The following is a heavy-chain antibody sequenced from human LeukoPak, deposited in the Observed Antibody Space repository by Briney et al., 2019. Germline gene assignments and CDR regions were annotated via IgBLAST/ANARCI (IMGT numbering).Heavy chain of an antibody. D-gene: IGHD6-19*01. CDR2: INEDGSTT. V-gene: IGHV3-74*01. J-gene: IGHJ4*02. CDR1: GFTFSSNW. Sequence: GGSLRLSCAASGFTFSSNWMHWVRQAPGKGLVWVSRINEDGSTTNYADSVKGRSTIFRDNAKNTLYLQMNSLRAEDTAVYYCASGGRYSSGWYGYYFDYWGQGTLVTVSS. CDR3: ASGGRYSSGWYGYYFDY.